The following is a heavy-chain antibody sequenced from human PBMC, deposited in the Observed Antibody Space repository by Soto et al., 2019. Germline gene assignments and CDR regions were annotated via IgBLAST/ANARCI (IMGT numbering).Heavy chain of an antibody. V-gene: IGHV1-69*13. J-gene: IGHJ5*02. D-gene: IGHD5-18*01. CDR1: GGTFSSYA. CDR3: ARDHVSRVEVRLPSWFDP. Sequence: GASVKVSCKASGGTFSSYAISWVRQAPGQGLEWMGGIIPIFGTANYAQKFQGRVTITADESTSTAYMELSSLRSEDTAVYYCARDHVSRVEVRLPSWFDPWGQGTLVTVSS. CDR2: IIPIFGTA.